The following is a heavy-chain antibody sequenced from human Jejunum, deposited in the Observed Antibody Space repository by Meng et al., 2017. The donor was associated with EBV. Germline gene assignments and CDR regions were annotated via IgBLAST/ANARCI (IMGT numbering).Heavy chain of an antibody. CDR2: IYYTGST. D-gene: IGHD1-26*01. J-gene: IGHJ4*02. V-gene: IGHV4-59*01. CDR3: ARIRGGGASWDF. CDR1: GGSINNYY. Sequence: QVQLQESGPGLVKPSXXXXLTCTVSGGSINNYYWSWIRQPPGKGLEWIGYIYYTGSTRYNPYLQSRVTMSVDTSKNQVSLKMSSVTAADTAVYYCARIRGGGASWDFWGQGTLVTVSS.